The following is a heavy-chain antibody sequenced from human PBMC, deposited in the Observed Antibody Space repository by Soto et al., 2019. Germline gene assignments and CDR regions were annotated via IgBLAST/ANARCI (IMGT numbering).Heavy chain of an antibody. CDR3: ARENRWAHWFDP. CDR2: INAGNGNT. V-gene: IGHV1-3*01. D-gene: IGHD6-13*01. CDR1: GYTFTSYA. J-gene: IGHJ5*02. Sequence: ASVKVSCKASGYTFTSYAMHWVRQAPGQRLEWMGWINAGNGNTKYSQKFQGRVTITRDTSASTAYMELSSLRSEDTAVYYCARENRWAHWFDPWGQGTLVTVSS.